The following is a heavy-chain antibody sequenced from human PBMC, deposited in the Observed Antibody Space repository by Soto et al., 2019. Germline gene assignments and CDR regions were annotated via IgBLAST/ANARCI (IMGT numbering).Heavy chain of an antibody. CDR1: GYIFANYW. V-gene: IGHV5-51*01. Sequence: GECLKISCKGSGYIFANYWIGWVRQMPVKGLEWMGIIYPGDFDTRYSPSFQGQVTISADMSVNTAYLQWSSLKASDTAMYYCARRRSYGPDYWGQGTLVTVS. J-gene: IGHJ4*02. CDR3: ARRRSYGPDY. D-gene: IGHD5-18*01. CDR2: IYPGDFDT.